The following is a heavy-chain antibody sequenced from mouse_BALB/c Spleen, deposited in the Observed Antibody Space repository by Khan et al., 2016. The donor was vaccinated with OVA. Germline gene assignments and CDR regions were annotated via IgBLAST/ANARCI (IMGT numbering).Heavy chain of an antibody. J-gene: IGHJ4*01. CDR1: GFAFSTYD. V-gene: IGHV5-12-1*01. CDR3: ARHGGNYVDYAMDY. D-gene: IGHD2-1*01. CDR2: ISSSGNT. Sequence: EVELVESGGGLVKPGGSLKLSCAASGFAFSTYDMSWVRQTPEKRLEWVTFISSSGNTYYPDPVKGRLTISSDNAKNTLYLQMSSRRSEDTAMYCCARHGGNYVDYAMDYWGQGTSVTVAS.